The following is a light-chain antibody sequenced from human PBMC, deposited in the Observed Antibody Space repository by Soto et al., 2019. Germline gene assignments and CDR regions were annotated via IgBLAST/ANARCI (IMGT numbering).Light chain of an antibody. V-gene: IGKV1-5*01. CDR2: DAS. CDR1: QSFSTW. CDR3: QQYYRYPLT. J-gene: IGKJ4*01. Sequence: DIQMTQSPSTLSASGGDRVTVTCRASQSFSTWLAWYQQKPGKAPKLLIYDASNLESGVPSRFSGSGSGTEFTLTITSLQPDDFATYYCQQYYRYPLTFGGGTTVEIK.